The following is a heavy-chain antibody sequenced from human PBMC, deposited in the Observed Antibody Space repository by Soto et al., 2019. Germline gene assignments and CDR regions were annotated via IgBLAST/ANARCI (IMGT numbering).Heavy chain of an antibody. CDR1: GGSISSGGYY. D-gene: IGHD6-13*01. Sequence: SETLSLTCTVSGGSISSGGYYWSWIRQHPGKGLEWIGYIYYSGSTYYNPSLKSRVTISVDTSKNQFSLKLSSVTAADTAVYYCAKNRYRSSWHGNWFDPWGQGTLVTVYS. V-gene: IGHV4-31*03. J-gene: IGHJ5*02. CDR2: IYYSGST. CDR3: AKNRYRSSWHGNWFDP.